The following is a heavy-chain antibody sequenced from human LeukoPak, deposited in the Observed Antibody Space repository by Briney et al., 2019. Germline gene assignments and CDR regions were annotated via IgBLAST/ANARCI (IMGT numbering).Heavy chain of an antibody. CDR3: ARDRRYSGSYHFDY. CDR1: GFTFSSYS. D-gene: IGHD1-26*01. J-gene: IGHJ4*02. CDR2: ISSSSSTI. Sequence: GGSLRLSCAASGFTFSSYSMNWVRQAPGKGLEWVSYISSSSSTIYYADSVKGRFTISRDNAKNSLYLQMNSLRAEDTAVYYCARDRRYSGSYHFDYWGQGTLVTVSS. V-gene: IGHV3-48*04.